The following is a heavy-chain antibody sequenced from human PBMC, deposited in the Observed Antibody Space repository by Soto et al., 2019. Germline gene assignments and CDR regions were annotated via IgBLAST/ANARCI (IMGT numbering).Heavy chain of an antibody. J-gene: IGHJ6*02. CDR1: GFTFSSYD. CDR3: AKGRYCSSTSCYRRYYYGMDV. D-gene: IGHD2-2*01. V-gene: IGHV3-23*01. Sequence: EVQLLESGGGLVKPGGSLRLSCVASGFTFSSYDMSWVRQAPGKGLEWVSGISGSGGSIYYADSVKGRVTISRDNSKNTLYLQMNSLRAEDTAVYYCAKGRYCSSTSCYRRYYYGMDVWGQGTTVTVSS. CDR2: ISGSGGSI.